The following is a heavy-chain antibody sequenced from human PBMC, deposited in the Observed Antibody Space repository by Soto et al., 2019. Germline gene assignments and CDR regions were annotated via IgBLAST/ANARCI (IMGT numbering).Heavy chain of an antibody. CDR3: AKIPRGPKDAFDV. V-gene: IGHV4-39*07. CDR1: AGSISNANAH. J-gene: IGHJ3*01. Sequence: PSETLSLTCIVSAGSISNANAHWRWIRQTPGRGLEWIGNIYYRGTTYYNPSLKSRVTISIDTSKNQFSLKLSSVTAADTAVYYCAKIPRGPKDAFDVWGQGTMVTVS. CDR2: IYYRGTT. D-gene: IGHD5-12*01.